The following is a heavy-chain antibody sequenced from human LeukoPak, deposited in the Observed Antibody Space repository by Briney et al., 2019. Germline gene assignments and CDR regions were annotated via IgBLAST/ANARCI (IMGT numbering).Heavy chain of an antibody. V-gene: IGHV1-8*03. CDR2: MNPNSGNT. Sequence: ASVKVSCKASGYTFTSYDINWVRQATGQGLKWMGWMNPNSGNTGYAQKFQGRVTITRNTSISTAYMELSSLRSEDTAVYYCARRPISYYSDAFDIWGQGTMVTVSS. CDR3: ARRPISYYSDAFDI. D-gene: IGHD3-10*01. CDR1: GYTFTSYD. J-gene: IGHJ3*02.